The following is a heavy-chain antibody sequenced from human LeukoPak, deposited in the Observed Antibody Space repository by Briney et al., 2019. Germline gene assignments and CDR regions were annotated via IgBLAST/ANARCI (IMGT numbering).Heavy chain of an antibody. CDR1: GGSFSGSY. Sequence: SETLSLTCGVFGGSFSGSYWSWIRQPPGKGLEWIGEIYHSGSTNYNPSLKSRVIISVDTSKDQFSLKVTSVSAADTAVYYCARGEFSSTYAFDIWGQGTMVTVSS. V-gene: IGHV4-34*01. J-gene: IGHJ3*02. CDR2: IYHSGST. CDR3: ARGEFSSTYAFDI. D-gene: IGHD2-2*01.